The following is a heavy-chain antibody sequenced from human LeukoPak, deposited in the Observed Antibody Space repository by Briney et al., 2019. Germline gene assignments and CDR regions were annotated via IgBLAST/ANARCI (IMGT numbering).Heavy chain of an antibody. Sequence: SGGSLRLSCAASGFTFSNFAMNWVRQAPGKGLEWVSTISGSGGSTYYADSVKGRFTISGDNSKNTLDLQMNSLRAEDTAVYYCAKMVHTEQWLVPFDYWGQGTLVTVSS. CDR2: ISGSGGST. CDR1: GFTFSNFA. V-gene: IGHV3-23*01. CDR3: AKMVHTEQWLVPFDY. D-gene: IGHD6-19*01. J-gene: IGHJ4*02.